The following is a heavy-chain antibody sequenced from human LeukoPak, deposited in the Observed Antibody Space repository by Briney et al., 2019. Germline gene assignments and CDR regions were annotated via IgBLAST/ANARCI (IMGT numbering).Heavy chain of an antibody. CDR2: IKSKTDGGTT. V-gene: IGHV3-15*01. Sequence: GGSLRLSCAASGLTFSNAWMSWVRQAPGKGLEWVGRIKSKTDGGTTDYAAPVKGRFTISRDDSKNTLYLQMNSLKTEDTAVYYCTTVKRRSGYSLFAFDIWGQGTMVTVSS. D-gene: IGHD3-22*01. CDR3: TTVKRRSGYSLFAFDI. J-gene: IGHJ3*02. CDR1: GLTFSNAW.